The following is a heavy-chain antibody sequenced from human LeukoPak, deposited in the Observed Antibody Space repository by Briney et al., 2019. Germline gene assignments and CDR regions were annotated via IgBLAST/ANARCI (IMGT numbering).Heavy chain of an antibody. CDR3: ARWYSHFLDAFGI. Sequence: SETLSLTCTVSGGSISSYYWSWIRQPPGKGLEWIGYIYYSGSTNYNPSLKSRVTISVDTSKNQFSLKLSSVTAADTAVYYCARWYSHFLDAFGIWGQGTMVTVSS. V-gene: IGHV4-59*08. D-gene: IGHD6-13*01. CDR1: GGSISSYY. J-gene: IGHJ3*02. CDR2: IYYSGST.